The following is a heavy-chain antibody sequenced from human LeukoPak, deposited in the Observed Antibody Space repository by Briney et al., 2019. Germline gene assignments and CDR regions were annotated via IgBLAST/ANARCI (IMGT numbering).Heavy chain of an antibody. CDR1: GFTFTCAY. V-gene: IGHV1-2*02. D-gene: IGHD5-12*01. CDR3: ARGLFNSGYDY. J-gene: IGHJ4*02. Sequence: GSVKVSCMPSGFTFTCAYMHWVRQAPGQGLEWMGCNDPKRGETKFAQKFQGRVTITRDTSISTVYMALGGLRSDDTAIYYCARGLFNSGYDYWGQGSLVTVSS. CDR2: NDPKRGET.